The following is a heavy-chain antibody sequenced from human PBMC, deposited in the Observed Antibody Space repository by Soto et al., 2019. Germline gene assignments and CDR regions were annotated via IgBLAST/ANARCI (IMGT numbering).Heavy chain of an antibody. CDR2: VSFDGTNK. V-gene: IGHV3-30*18. D-gene: IGHD3-22*01. CDR3: ANGDSSGFGYFQS. CDR1: GFTFSSRG. Sequence: QVQLVESGGGVVQPGMTLRLSCTASGFTFSSRGMHWVRQAPGKGLEWVAVVSFDGTNKNYADSVRGRFTISRDNSKNTLYLQMSSLRAEDTAVYYCANGDSSGFGYFQSWGQGTLVTVSS. J-gene: IGHJ1*01.